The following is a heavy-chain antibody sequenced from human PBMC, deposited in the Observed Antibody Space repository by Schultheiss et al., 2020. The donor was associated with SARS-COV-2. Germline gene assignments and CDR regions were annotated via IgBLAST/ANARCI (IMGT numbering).Heavy chain of an antibody. CDR2: INHSGST. Sequence: GSLRLSCAVSGDSISNSDWWSWVRQPPGKGLEWIGEINHSGSTNYNPSLKSRVTISVDTSKNQFSLKLSSVTAADTAVYYCARRPITMVRGVMYWFDPWGQGTLVTVSS. CDR1: GDSISNSDW. D-gene: IGHD3-10*01. V-gene: IGHV4-4*02. CDR3: ARRPITMVRGVMYWFDP. J-gene: IGHJ5*02.